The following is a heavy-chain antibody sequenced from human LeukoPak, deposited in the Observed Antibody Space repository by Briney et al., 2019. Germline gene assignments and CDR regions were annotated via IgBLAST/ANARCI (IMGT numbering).Heavy chain of an antibody. CDR3: ATSVITRFDN. J-gene: IGHJ4*02. V-gene: IGHV3-48*03. CDR1: GFTFSSYE. CDR2: ISSSGSTI. Sequence: GGSLRLSCAASGFTFSSYEMNWVRQAPGKGLEWVSYISSSGSTIYYADSVKGRFTISRDNAKNSLYLQMSSLRAEDTAVYYCATSVITRFDNWGQGTLVTVSS. D-gene: IGHD3-16*01.